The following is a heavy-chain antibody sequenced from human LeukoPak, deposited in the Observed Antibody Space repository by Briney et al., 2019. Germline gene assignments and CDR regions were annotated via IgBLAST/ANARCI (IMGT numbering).Heavy chain of an antibody. CDR2: IYYSGST. V-gene: IGHV4-59*01. CDR1: GGSISSYY. Sequence: PSETLSLTCTVSGGSISSYYWSWIRQPPGKGLEWIGYIYYSGSTNYNPSLKSRVTISVDTSKNQFSLYLMSLTAADTAVYYCASGAGRNLGDSWGPGILVTVSA. J-gene: IGHJ4*02. CDR3: ASGAGRNLGDS. D-gene: IGHD7-27*01.